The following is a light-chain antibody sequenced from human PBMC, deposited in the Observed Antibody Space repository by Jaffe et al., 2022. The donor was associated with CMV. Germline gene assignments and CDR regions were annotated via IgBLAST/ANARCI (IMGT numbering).Light chain of an antibody. CDR2: DVH. V-gene: IGLV2-14*03. J-gene: IGLJ2*01. CDR1: KSDVGGYNY. CDR3: ASYSSSNTPHLV. Sequence: QSALTQSASVSGSPGQSITISCTGSKSDVGGYNYVSWYQHHPGNAPKLILYDVHSRPSGVSNRFSGSQSGNSASLTISGLQVEDEGDYYCASYSSSNTPHLVFGAGTRLTVL.